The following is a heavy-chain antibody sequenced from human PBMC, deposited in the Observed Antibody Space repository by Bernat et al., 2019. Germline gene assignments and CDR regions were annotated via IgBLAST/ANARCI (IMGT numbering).Heavy chain of an antibody. CDR1: GFTFSSYW. CDR2: IKQDGSEK. Sequence: EVQLVESGGGLVQPGGSLRLSCAASGFTFSSYWMSWVRQAPGKGLEWVANIKQDGSEKYYVDSVKGRFTISRDNAKNSLYLQMNSLRAEDTAVYYCASVFMTVAGLIDYWGQGTLVTVSS. V-gene: IGHV3-7*01. D-gene: IGHD3-22*01. J-gene: IGHJ4*02. CDR3: ASVFMTVAGLIDY.